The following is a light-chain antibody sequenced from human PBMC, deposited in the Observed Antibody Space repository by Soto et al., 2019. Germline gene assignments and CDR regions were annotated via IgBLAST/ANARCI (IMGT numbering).Light chain of an antibody. J-gene: IGLJ1*01. Sequence: QSALTQPASVSGSPGQSITISCTGTSSDIGGYNYVSWYQQHPGKARKLVIYEVSSRPSGVSNRFSGSKSGNTASLTISGLQAEDEADYFCGSYTSTSTLYVFGSGTKVTVL. V-gene: IGLV2-14*01. CDR2: EVS. CDR1: SSDIGGYNY. CDR3: GSYTSTSTLYV.